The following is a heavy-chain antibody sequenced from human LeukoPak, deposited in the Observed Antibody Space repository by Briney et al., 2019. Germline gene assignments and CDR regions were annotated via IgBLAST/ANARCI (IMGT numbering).Heavy chain of an antibody. J-gene: IGHJ4*02. Sequence: PGGSLRLSCAASGFTFSSYAMSWVRQAPGKGLERVSGISDRGDRTQYADPVKGRFTTSRDNSKNTLYLQMNSLRAEDTAIYYCARELVGAISLDYWGQGTLVTVSS. V-gene: IGHV3-23*01. CDR2: ISDRGDRT. CDR3: ARELVGAISLDY. D-gene: IGHD1-26*01. CDR1: GFTFSSYA.